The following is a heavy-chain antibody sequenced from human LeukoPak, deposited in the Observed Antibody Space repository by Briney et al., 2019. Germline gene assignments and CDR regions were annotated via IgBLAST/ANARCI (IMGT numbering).Heavy chain of an antibody. CDR3: ARVRERPFSSTTNWNDDIGVAFDI. CDR2: INSDGSST. Sequence: GSLRLSCAASGFTFSSYWMHWVRQAPGKGLVWVSRINSDGSSTSYADSVKGRFTISRDNAKNTLYLQMNSLRAEDTAVYYCARVRERPFSSTTNWNDDIGVAFDIWGQGTMVTVSS. D-gene: IGHD1-1*01. V-gene: IGHV3-74*01. CDR1: GFTFSSYW. J-gene: IGHJ3*02.